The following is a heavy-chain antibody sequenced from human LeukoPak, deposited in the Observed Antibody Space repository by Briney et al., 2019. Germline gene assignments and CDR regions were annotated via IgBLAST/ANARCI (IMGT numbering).Heavy chain of an antibody. Sequence: GESLKISCKGSGYSFTSYWISWVRQMPGKGLEWMGRIDPSDSYTNYSPSFQGHVTISADKSISTAYLQWSSLKASDTAMYYCARLGVDGSDYYDSSGYYRYWGQGTLVTVSS. J-gene: IGHJ4*02. CDR3: ARLGVDGSDYYDSSGYYRY. D-gene: IGHD3-22*01. CDR2: IDPSDSYT. CDR1: GYSFTSYW. V-gene: IGHV5-10-1*01.